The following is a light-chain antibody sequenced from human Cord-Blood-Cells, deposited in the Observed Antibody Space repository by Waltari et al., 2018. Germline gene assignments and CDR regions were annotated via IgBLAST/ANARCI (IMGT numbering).Light chain of an antibody. V-gene: IGKV1-39*01. Sequence: DIQMTQSPSSLSASVGDRVTITFRASQSISSYLNWYQQKPGKAPKLLIYAASSSQSGVPLRFSGSGSGTDFTLTISSLQPEDFATYYCQQSYSTPYTFGQGTKLEIK. CDR3: QQSYSTPYT. J-gene: IGKJ2*01. CDR2: AAS. CDR1: QSISSY.